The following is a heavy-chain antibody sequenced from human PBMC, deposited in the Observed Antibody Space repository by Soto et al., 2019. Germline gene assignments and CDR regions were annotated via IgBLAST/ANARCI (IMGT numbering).Heavy chain of an antibody. D-gene: IGHD5-12*01. V-gene: IGHV3-21*04. Sequence: GGSLRLSCAASGFTFSSYSMNWVRQAQGKGLEWVSSISSSSSYIYYADSVKGRFTISRDNAKNSLYLQMNSLRVEDTAVYYCACDLDVMVSTSDAFDVWGQGTVVTVSS. CDR1: GFTFSSYS. CDR2: ISSSSSYI. CDR3: ACDLDVMVSTSDAFDV. J-gene: IGHJ3*01.